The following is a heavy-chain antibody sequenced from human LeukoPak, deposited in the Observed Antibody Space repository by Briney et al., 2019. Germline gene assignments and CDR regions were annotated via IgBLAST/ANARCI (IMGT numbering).Heavy chain of an antibody. V-gene: IGHV1-69*06. CDR1: GGTFSSYA. CDR3: ARDPPSGARNDGRLYDY. J-gene: IGHJ4*02. D-gene: IGHD1-1*01. Sequence: SVKVSCKASGGTFSSYAISWVRQAPGQGLEWMGGIIPIFGTANYAQKFQGRVTITADKSTSTAYMELSSLRSEDTAVYYCARDPPSGARNDGRLYDYWGQGALVTASS. CDR2: IIPIFGTA.